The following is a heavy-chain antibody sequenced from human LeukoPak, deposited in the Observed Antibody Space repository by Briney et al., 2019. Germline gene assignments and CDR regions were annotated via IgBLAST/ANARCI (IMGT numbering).Heavy chain of an antibody. D-gene: IGHD6-13*01. CDR2: IFYSGNT. CDR3: ARDSFTSSWYYFDL. V-gene: IGHV4-31*03. CDR1: GGSISSGAYY. Sequence: SQTLSLTCTVSGGSISSGAYYWSWIRQHPGKGLEWIGYIFYSGNTYYNPSLKSRVSISLDTSKNQFSLGLSSVTAADTAVYYCARDSFTSSWYYFDLWGQGTLVTVSS. J-gene: IGHJ4*02.